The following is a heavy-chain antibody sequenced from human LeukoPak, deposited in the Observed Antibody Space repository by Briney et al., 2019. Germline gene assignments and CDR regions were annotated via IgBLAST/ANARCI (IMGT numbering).Heavy chain of an antibody. CDR1: GFTFSSYD. CDR2: IGTAGDT. V-gene: IGHV3-13*04. CDR3: AKKGNYGSGSDNYHYYGMDV. D-gene: IGHD3-10*01. Sequence: GGSLRLSCAASGFTFSSYDMHWVRQAPGKGLGWVSTIGTAGDTYYPGSVKGRFTISRDNSKNTLYLQMNSLRAEDTAVYYCAKKGNYGSGSDNYHYYGMDVWGQGTTVTVSS. J-gene: IGHJ6*02.